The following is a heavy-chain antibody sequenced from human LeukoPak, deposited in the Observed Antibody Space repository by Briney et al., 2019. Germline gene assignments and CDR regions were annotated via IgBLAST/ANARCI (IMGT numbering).Heavy chain of an antibody. V-gene: IGHV4-34*01. J-gene: IGHJ3*02. D-gene: IGHD1-1*01. CDR3: AREVQPPDAFDI. CDR1: GGSFSGYY. CDR2: INHSGST. Sequence: PSETLSLTCAVYGGSFSGYYWSWIRQPPGKGLEWIGEINHSGSTYYNPSLKSRVTISVDTSKNQFSLKLSSVTAADTAVYYCAREVQPPDAFDIWGQGTMVTVSS.